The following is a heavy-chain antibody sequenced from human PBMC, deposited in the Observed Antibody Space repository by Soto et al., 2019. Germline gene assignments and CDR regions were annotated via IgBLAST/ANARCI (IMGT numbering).Heavy chain of an antibody. CDR2: ILPILGVA. Sequence: QVQLVQSGAEVKKPGSSVKVSCTASGDTFSHHTISWVRQAPGQGLEWMGRILPILGVANYAQKFQGRVTITADKATSTADMELSSLRSADAAVYYCAGVAEMGTVTKGYYYYMDVWGKGTTGTGSS. CDR1: GDTFSHHT. D-gene: IGHD4-17*01. J-gene: IGHJ6*03. CDR3: AGVAEMGTVTKGYYYYMDV. V-gene: IGHV1-69*04.